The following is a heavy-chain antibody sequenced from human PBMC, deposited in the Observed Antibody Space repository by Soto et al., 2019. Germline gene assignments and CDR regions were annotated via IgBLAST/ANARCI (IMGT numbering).Heavy chain of an antibody. V-gene: IGHV4-59*08. CDR2: IYYSGST. Sequence: SETLSLTCTVSGGSISSYYWSWIRQPPGKGLEWIGYIYYSGSTNYNPSLKSRVTISVDTSKNQYSLKLRSVTAADTAVYYCARHPSRRYYDSSGYYYPLVYGMDVWGQGTTVT. J-gene: IGHJ6*02. CDR1: GGSISSYY. D-gene: IGHD3-22*01. CDR3: ARHPSRRYYDSSGYYYPLVYGMDV.